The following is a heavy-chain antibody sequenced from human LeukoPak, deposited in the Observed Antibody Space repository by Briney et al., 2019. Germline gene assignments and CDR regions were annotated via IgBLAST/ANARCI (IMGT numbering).Heavy chain of an antibody. CDR1: GYTFTSYD. CDR3: ARGIANGGNSGGYYYYYYMDV. Sequence: GASVKVSCKASGYTFTSYDINWVRQATGQGLEWMGWMNPNSGNTGYAQKFQGRVTITRNTSISTAYMELSSLRSEDTAVYYCARGIANGGNSGGYYYYYYMDVWGKGTTVTVSS. D-gene: IGHD4-23*01. J-gene: IGHJ6*03. V-gene: IGHV1-8*03. CDR2: MNPNSGNT.